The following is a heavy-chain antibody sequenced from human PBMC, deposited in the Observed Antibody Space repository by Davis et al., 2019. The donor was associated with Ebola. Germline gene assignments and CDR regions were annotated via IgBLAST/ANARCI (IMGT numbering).Heavy chain of an antibody. Sequence: SETLSLTCAVYGGSFSGYYWSWIRQPPGKGLEWIGEINHSGSTNYNPSLKSRVTISVDTSKNQFSLKLSSVTAADTAVYYCARAIGSSSAWFDPWGQRTLVTVSS. CDR1: GGSFSGYY. D-gene: IGHD6-6*01. J-gene: IGHJ5*02. CDR3: ARAIGSSSAWFDP. CDR2: INHSGST. V-gene: IGHV4-34*01.